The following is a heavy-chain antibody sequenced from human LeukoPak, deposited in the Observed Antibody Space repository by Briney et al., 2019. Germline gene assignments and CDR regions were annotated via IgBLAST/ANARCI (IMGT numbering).Heavy chain of an antibody. CDR2: IRGRGGST. CDR1: GFTLSIYA. V-gene: IGHV3-23*01. Sequence: RGSLRLSCAASGFTLSIYAMSWVRQAPGEGLGWVSAIRGRGGSTYYADSVKGRCTISRNNSKNTLYLQMNSLRAEDTAVYYCAKVARTRITMIVVVGFDYWGQGTLVTVSS. D-gene: IGHD3-22*01. J-gene: IGHJ4*02. CDR3: AKVARTRITMIVVVGFDY.